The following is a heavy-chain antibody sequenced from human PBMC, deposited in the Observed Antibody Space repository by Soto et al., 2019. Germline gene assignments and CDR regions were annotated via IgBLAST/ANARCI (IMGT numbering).Heavy chain of an antibody. CDR2: IYYSGST. J-gene: IGHJ4*02. CDR3: ARGLNSYYYDSSGYYLFDY. V-gene: IGHV4-59*01. CDR1: GGSISSYY. D-gene: IGHD3-22*01. Sequence: SETLSLTCTVSGGSISSYYWSWIRQPPGKGLEWIGYIYYSGSTNYNPSLKSRVTISVDTSKNQFSLKLSSVTAADTAVYYCARGLNSYYYDSSGYYLFDYWGQGTLVTASS.